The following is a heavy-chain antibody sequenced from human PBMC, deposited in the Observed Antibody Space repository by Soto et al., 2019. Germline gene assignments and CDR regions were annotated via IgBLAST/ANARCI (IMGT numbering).Heavy chain of an antibody. V-gene: IGHV4-59*01. CDR1: GGSISSYY. D-gene: IGHD4-17*01. J-gene: IGHJ3*02. CDR2: IYYSGST. CDR3: ARVRSAYGDYFAFDI. Sequence: QVQLQESGPGLVKPSETLSLTCTVSGGSISSYYWSWIRQPPGKGLEWIGYIYYSGSTNNNPSLKSRVTISVDTSKNQFSLKLSSVTAADTAVYYSARVRSAYGDYFAFDIWGQGTMVTVSS.